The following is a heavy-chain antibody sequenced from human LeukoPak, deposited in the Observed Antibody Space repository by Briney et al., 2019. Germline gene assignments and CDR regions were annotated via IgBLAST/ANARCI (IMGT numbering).Heavy chain of an antibody. V-gene: IGHV3-23*01. Sequence: GGSLRLSCAASGFTFSSYAMSWVRQAPGKGLEWVSALSGSGGSTYYADSVKGRFTISRDNSKNTLYLQMNSLRAEDTGVYYCAKSPVVVTAIGVSWFDPWGQGTLVTVSS. CDR2: LSGSGGST. D-gene: IGHD2-21*02. CDR3: AKSPVVVTAIGVSWFDP. CDR1: GFTFSSYA. J-gene: IGHJ5*02.